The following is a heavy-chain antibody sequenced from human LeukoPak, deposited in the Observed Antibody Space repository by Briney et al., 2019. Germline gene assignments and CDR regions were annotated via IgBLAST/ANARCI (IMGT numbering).Heavy chain of an antibody. V-gene: IGHV4-59*01. J-gene: IGHJ4*02. CDR3: ARVPGDYYFDY. CDR1: GGSISSYY. CDR2: IYYSGST. D-gene: IGHD7-27*01. Sequence: PSETLSLTCTVSGGSISSYYWSWIRQPPGKGLEWIGYIYYSGSTNYNPSLKSRVTISVDTSKSQFSLKLSSVTAAGTAVYYCARVPGDYYFDYWGQGTLVTVSS.